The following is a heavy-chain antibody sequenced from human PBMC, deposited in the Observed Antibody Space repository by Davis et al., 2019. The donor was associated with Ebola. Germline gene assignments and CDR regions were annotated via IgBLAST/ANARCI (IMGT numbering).Heavy chain of an antibody. CDR3: ARELLVAGHRSTDY. Sequence: ASVKVSCKASGYSFTAYFIHWVRQAPGQGLEWMGRIDCRSGDPTYAEKFQDRFSMTRDTSITTIYMVLSSLKSDDTAIYYCARELLVAGHRSTDYWGQGTLVTVSS. V-gene: IGHV1-2*06. D-gene: IGHD6-19*01. CDR2: IDCRSGDP. CDR1: GYSFTAYF. J-gene: IGHJ4*02.